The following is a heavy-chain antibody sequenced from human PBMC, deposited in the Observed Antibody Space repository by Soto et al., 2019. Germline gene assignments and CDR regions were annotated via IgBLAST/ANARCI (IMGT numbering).Heavy chain of an antibody. CDR3: ARTYGEQLVLTRGAFDT. Sequence: ASVKVSCKASGGTFSSYAISWVRQAPGQGLEWMGGIIPIFGTANYAQKFQGRVTITADESTSTAYMELSSLRSEDTAVYYCARTYGEQLVLTRGAFDTWGQGTMVT. CDR2: IIPIFGTA. V-gene: IGHV1-69*13. D-gene: IGHD6-13*01. J-gene: IGHJ3*02. CDR1: GGTFSSYA.